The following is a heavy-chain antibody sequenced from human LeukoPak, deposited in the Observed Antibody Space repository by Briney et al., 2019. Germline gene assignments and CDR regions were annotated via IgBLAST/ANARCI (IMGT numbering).Heavy chain of an antibody. CDR2: INPSSGAT. CDR1: GYTFTSYY. D-gene: IGHD1-26*01. V-gene: IGHV1-46*01. Sequence: ASVTVSCKTSGYTFTSYYIHWVRQAPGQGLEWMGIINPSSGATNYAQKFQGRVTVTRDTSTSTVYMELSSQRSEDTAVYYCARATNFYYYYGMDVWGQGTTVTVSS. CDR3: ARATNFYYYYGMDV. J-gene: IGHJ6*02.